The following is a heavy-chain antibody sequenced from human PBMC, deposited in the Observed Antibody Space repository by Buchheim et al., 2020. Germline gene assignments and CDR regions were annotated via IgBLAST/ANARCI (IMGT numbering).Heavy chain of an antibody. Sequence: EVQLLESGGGLVQPGGSLRLSCAVSGFTFSGYAMSWVRQTPGKGLEWVSTISGSTGATYSTDSVQGRFTISRDDSTSTLYLQMDSLRAEDTATYYCAKDLTGVRGVIITYYFIYWGQGTL. V-gene: IGHV3-23*01. CDR2: ISGSTGAT. D-gene: IGHD3-10*01. CDR3: AKDLTGVRGVIITYYFIY. J-gene: IGHJ4*02. CDR1: GFTFSGYA.